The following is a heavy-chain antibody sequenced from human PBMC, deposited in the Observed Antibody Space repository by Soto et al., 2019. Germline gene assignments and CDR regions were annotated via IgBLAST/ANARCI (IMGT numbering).Heavy chain of an antibody. CDR2: INHSGST. Sequence: PSGTLPLTGAADGGSPSGYLWSWIRQPPGKGLEWIGEINHSGSTNYNPSLKSRVTISVDTSKNQFSLKLSSVTAADTAVYYCARRKGGSYYHYYYGMDVWGQGTTVT. CDR3: ARRKGGSYYHYYYGMDV. V-gene: IGHV4-34*01. CDR1: GGSPSGYL. D-gene: IGHD1-26*01. J-gene: IGHJ6*02.